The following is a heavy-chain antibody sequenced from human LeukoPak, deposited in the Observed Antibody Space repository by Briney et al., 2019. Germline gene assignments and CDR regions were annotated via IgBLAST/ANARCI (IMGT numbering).Heavy chain of an antibody. J-gene: IGHJ4*02. CDR2: ISGSGGST. Sequence: GGSLRLSCAASGFTFSSYAMSWVRQAPGKGLEWVSDISGSGGSTFYADSVEGRFTLHRDNSKITLYTHMHTLSPGATAMFFFAKHSIGLDYWGQGTLVTVSS. CDR3: AKHSIGLDY. CDR1: GFTFSSYA. V-gene: IGHV3-23*01. D-gene: IGHD4-11*01.